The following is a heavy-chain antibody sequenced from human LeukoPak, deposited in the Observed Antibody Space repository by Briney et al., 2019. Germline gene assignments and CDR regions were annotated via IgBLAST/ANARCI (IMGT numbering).Heavy chain of an antibody. V-gene: IGHV3-53*01. Sequence: PGGSLRLSCAASGLTVSSNYMSWVRQAPGKGLEWVSVIYSGGSTYYADSVKGRFTISRDNSKNTLYLQMNSLRAEDTAVYYCAKDPDCTSGICYTFFDYWGQGTLVTVSS. CDR3: AKDPDCTSGICYTFFDY. CDR2: IYSGGST. J-gene: IGHJ4*02. CDR1: GLTVSSNY. D-gene: IGHD2-8*01.